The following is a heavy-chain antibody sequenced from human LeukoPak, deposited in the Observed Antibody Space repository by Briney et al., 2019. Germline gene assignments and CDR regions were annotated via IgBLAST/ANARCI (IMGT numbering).Heavy chain of an antibody. V-gene: IGHV1-8*01. J-gene: IGHJ5*02. CDR3: ARGHYDILTGYLPWSDP. D-gene: IGHD3-9*01. CDR2: MNPNSGNT. Sequence: ASVKVSCKASGYTFTSYDINWVRQATGQGLEWMGWMNPNSGNTGYAQKFQGRVTMTRNTSISTAYMELSSLRSEDTAVYYCARGHYDILTGYLPWSDPWGQGTLVTVSS. CDR1: GYTFTSYD.